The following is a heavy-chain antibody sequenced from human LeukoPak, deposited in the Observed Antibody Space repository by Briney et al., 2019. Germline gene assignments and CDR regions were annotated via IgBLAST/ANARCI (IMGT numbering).Heavy chain of an antibody. Sequence: GGSLRLSCAASGFTFSSYAMSWVRQAPGKGLEWVSAISGSGGSTYYADSVKGRFTISRDNSKNTLYLQMNSLRAEDTAVYYCAKVVVLMAYAVYRTGWFDPWGQGTLVTVSS. CDR2: ISGSGGST. D-gene: IGHD2-8*01. J-gene: IGHJ5*02. V-gene: IGHV3-23*01. CDR1: GFTFSSYA. CDR3: AKVVVLMAYAVYRTGWFDP.